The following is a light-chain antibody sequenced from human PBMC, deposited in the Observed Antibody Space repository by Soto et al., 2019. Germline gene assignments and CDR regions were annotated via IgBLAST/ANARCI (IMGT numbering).Light chain of an antibody. V-gene: IGKV3-15*01. CDR2: DTS. CDR1: QSVHNN. Sequence: EVVMTQSPATLSVSPGDRATLSCRASQSVHNNLAWYQQNPGQAPRLLIFDTSTRATDIPIRFTGGGSVTEFTLTISSRQSEDSAVYYCQQYEIWPLTFGGGTKVEI. J-gene: IGKJ4*01. CDR3: QQYEIWPLT.